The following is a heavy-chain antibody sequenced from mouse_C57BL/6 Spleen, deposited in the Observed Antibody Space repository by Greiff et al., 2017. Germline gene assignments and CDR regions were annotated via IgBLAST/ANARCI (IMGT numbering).Heavy chain of an antibody. CDR2: INPNNGGT. CDR3: ARRFDY. Sequence: EVQLQQSGPELVKPGASVKISCKASGYTFTDYYMNWVKQSHGKSLEWIGDINPNNGGTSYNQKFKGKATLTVDKSSSTAYMELRSLTSEDSAVYYCARRFDYGGQGTTLTVSS. CDR1: GYTFTDYY. J-gene: IGHJ2*01. V-gene: IGHV1-26*01.